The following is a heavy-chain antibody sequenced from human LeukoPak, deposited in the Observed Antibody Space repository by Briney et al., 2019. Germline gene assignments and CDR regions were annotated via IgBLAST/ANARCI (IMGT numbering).Heavy chain of an antibody. CDR3: ARGDYYDSSGYYSRTWFDP. CDR1: GYTFTSYD. CDR2: MNPNSGNT. Sequence: ASVKVSCKASGYTFTSYDINWVRQATEQGLEWMGWMNPNSGNTGYAQKFQGRVTITRNTSISTAYMELSSLRSEDTAVYYCARGDYYDSSGYYSRTWFDPWGQGTLVTVSS. D-gene: IGHD3-22*01. V-gene: IGHV1-8*03. J-gene: IGHJ5*02.